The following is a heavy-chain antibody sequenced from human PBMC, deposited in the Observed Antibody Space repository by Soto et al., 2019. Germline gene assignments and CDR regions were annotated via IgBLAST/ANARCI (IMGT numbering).Heavy chain of an antibody. J-gene: IGHJ4*02. CDR1: GGTFSSYA. Sequence: QVQLVQSGAEVKKPGSSVKVSCKASGGTFSSYAISWVRQAPGQGLEWMGGIITIFGTANYAQKFQGRVTIPADESTSTAYMELSSLRSEDTAVYYCATDGDCTNGVCPAYYFDYWGQGTLVTVSS. D-gene: IGHD2-8*01. V-gene: IGHV1-69*12. CDR2: IITIFGTA. CDR3: ATDGDCTNGVCPAYYFDY.